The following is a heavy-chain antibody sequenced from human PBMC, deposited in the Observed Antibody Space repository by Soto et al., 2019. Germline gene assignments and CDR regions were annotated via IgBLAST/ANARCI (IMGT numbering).Heavy chain of an antibody. J-gene: IGHJ4*02. V-gene: IGHV4-4*02. D-gene: IGHD6-19*01. CDR1: GVSIGSNYY. CDR2: MSHIGSV. Sequence: QVLLQESGPGLVQPSGTLSLSCAVSGVSIGSNYYWGWVRQPPGKGLEWLGDMSHIGSVNYNPSLKRRVTISMAKSPNQLSLQLNSVTGAGTAAYYCARSLGLYAIDYWGQGTLVIVSS. CDR3: ARSLGLYAIDY.